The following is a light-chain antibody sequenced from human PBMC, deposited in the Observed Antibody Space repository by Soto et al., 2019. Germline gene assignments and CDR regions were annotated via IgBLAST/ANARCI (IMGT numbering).Light chain of an antibody. CDR1: QSISSW. V-gene: IGKV1-5*01. CDR2: DAS. Sequence: DIQMTQSPSTLSASIGDRVIITCRPSQSISSWLAWYQQKPGKAPNLLIYDASSLESGVPSRFSGHGSGTEFTLTISSLQPDDSASYYCQQYNSYSKTFGQGTKVDIK. CDR3: QQYNSYSKT. J-gene: IGKJ1*01.